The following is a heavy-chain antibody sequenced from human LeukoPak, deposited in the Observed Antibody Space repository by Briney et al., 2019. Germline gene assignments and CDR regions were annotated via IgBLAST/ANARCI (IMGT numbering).Heavy chain of an antibody. D-gene: IGHD6-13*01. CDR1: GFSFSSYA. Sequence: PGRSLRLSCAASGFSFSSYAMHWVRQAPGKGLEWVALISSDGNKKYYADSVKGRFTISRDNSKNTLYLQMNSLRAEDTAVYYCARVAAAGTYDFYYMDVWGKGTTVTVSS. V-gene: IGHV3-30*14. J-gene: IGHJ6*03. CDR3: ARVAAAGTYDFYYMDV. CDR2: ISSDGNKK.